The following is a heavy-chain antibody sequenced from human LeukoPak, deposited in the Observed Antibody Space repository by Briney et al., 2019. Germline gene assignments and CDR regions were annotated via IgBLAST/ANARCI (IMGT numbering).Heavy chain of an antibody. D-gene: IGHD5-18*01. CDR2: INPSGGST. CDR3: AAMATGAPHFDY. V-gene: IGHV1-46*01. J-gene: IGHJ4*02. Sequence: GASVKVSCKASGYTFTSYYMHWVRQAPGQGLEWMGIINPSGGSTNYAQKFQGRVTITADESTSTAYMELSSLRSEDTAVYYCAAMATGAPHFDYWGQGTLVTVSS. CDR1: GYTFTSYY.